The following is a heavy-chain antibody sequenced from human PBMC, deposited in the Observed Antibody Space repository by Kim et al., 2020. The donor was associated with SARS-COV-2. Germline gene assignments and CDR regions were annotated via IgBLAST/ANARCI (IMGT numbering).Heavy chain of an antibody. CDR3: ARDQGYSYGYYYYYGMDV. Sequence: GGSLRLSCAASGFTFSSYAMHWVRQAPGKGLEWVAVISYDGSNKYYADSVKGRFTISRDNSKNTLYLQMNSLRAEDTAVYYCARDQGYSYGYYYYYGMDV. CDR2: ISYDGSNK. D-gene: IGHD5-18*01. V-gene: IGHV3-30*04. J-gene: IGHJ6*01. CDR1: GFTFSSYA.